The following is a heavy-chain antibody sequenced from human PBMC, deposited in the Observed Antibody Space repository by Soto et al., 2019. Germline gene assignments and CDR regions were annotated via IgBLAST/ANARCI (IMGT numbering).Heavy chain of an antibody. CDR1: GFTFTSSA. V-gene: IGHV1-58*01. J-gene: IGHJ4*02. CDR3: AAKRYYYDSSGYYYDY. Sequence: SVEVSCKASGFTFTSSAVQWVRQARGQRLEWIGWIVVGSGNTNYAQKFQERVTITRDMSTSTAYMELSSLRSEDTAVYYCAAKRYYYDSSGYYYDYWGQGTLVTVSS. CDR2: IVVGSGNT. D-gene: IGHD3-22*01.